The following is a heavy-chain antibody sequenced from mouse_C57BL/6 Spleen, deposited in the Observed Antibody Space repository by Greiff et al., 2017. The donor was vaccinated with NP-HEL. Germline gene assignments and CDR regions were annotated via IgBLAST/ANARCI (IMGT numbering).Heavy chain of an antibody. Sequence: EVKLMESGGGLVKPGGSLKLSCAASGFTFSDYGMHWVRQAPEKGLEWVAYISSGSSTIYYADTVKGRFTISRDNAKNTLFLQMTSLRSEDTAMYYCARRVYYSNYGDYAMDYWGQGTSVTVSS. CDR2: ISSGSSTI. CDR1: GFTFSDYG. J-gene: IGHJ4*01. CDR3: ARRVYYSNYGDYAMDY. D-gene: IGHD2-5*01. V-gene: IGHV5-17*01.